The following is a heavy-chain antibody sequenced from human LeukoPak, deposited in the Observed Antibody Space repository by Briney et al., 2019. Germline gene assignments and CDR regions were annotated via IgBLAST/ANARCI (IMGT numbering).Heavy chain of an antibody. CDR2: ISGSGGST. D-gene: IGHD5-12*01. Sequence: GGSLRLSCAASGFTFSSYAMSWVRQAPGKGLEWVSAISGSGGSTYYADSVKGRFTISRDNSKNTLYLQMNSLRAEDTAVYYCAKDHGYSGYAPLDYWGQGTLVTVSS. V-gene: IGHV3-23*01. CDR3: AKDHGYSGYAPLDY. CDR1: GFTFSSYA. J-gene: IGHJ4*02.